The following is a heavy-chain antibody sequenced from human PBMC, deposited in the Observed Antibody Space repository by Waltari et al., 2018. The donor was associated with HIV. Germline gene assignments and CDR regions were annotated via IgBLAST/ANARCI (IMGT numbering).Heavy chain of an antibody. CDR3: ARPIRGSGVGAFHV. CDR2: SFYGVDT. CDR1: GDSLINYY. J-gene: IGHJ6*02. Sequence: QVHPQESGPGLVKPSEALSLTCSVAGDSLINYYWSWVRQSPEKGLEWIGYSFYGVDTNYIPSLKGRATISIDPSGSQLSLKINSVTAADSGVYYCARPIRGSGVGAFHVWGQGTTVIVSS. D-gene: IGHD1-26*01. V-gene: IGHV4-59*08.